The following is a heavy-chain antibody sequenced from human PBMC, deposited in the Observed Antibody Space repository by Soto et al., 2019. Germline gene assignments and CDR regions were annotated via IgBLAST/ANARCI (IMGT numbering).Heavy chain of an antibody. D-gene: IGHD2-15*01. CDR3: ARDSDTVAPYYYGMDV. CDR2: ISSSSSTI. J-gene: IGHJ6*02. Sequence: PXVSLSLSCAASGLTFSSYSMNWVRQAPGKGLEWVSYISSSSSTIYYADSVKGRFTISRDNAKNSLYLQMNSLRDEDTAVYYCARDSDTVAPYYYGMDVWGQGTTVTVSS. V-gene: IGHV3-48*02. CDR1: GLTFSSYS.